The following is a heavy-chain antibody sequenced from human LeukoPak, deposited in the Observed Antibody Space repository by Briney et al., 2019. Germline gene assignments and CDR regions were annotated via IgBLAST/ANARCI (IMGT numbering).Heavy chain of an antibody. D-gene: IGHD2/OR15-2a*01. Sequence: PSETLSLTCTVSGGSISSSSYYWGWIRQPPGKGLEWIGYIYYSGSTNYNPSLKSRVTISVDTSKNQFSLKLSSVTAADTAVYYCARDSTRAHYFDYWGQGTLVTVSS. V-gene: IGHV4-61*01. CDR2: IYYSGST. J-gene: IGHJ4*02. CDR1: GGSISSSSYY. CDR3: ARDSTRAHYFDY.